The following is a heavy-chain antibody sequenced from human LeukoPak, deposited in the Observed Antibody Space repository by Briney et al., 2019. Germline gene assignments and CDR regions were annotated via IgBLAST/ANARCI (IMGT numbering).Heavy chain of an antibody. CDR1: GVSFDDYY. J-gene: IGHJ4*02. CDR2: INHSGYT. V-gene: IGHV4-34*01. CDR3: TRMTRGHDY. Sequence: PSETLSLTCAVSGVSFDDYYWSWVRQTPGKGLEWIGEINHSGYTNDNPSLKSRVTLSIDTSRKQFSLNLRSVTVADAGIYFCTRMTRGHDYWGQGTQVTVPS. D-gene: IGHD4-11*01.